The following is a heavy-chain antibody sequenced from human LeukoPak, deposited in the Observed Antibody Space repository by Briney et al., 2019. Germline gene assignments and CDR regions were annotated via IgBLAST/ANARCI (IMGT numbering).Heavy chain of an antibody. CDR1: GGSISSSSYY. CDR2: IYYSGGT. V-gene: IGHV4-39*01. J-gene: IGHJ5*02. CDR3: AGRYFDWLRGIDP. D-gene: IGHD3-9*01. Sequence: SETLSLTCTVSGGSISSSSYYWGWIRRPPGKGLEWIGSIYYSGGTYYNPSLKSRVTISVDTSKNQFSLKLSSVTAADTAVYYCAGRYFDWLRGIDPWGQGTLVTVSS.